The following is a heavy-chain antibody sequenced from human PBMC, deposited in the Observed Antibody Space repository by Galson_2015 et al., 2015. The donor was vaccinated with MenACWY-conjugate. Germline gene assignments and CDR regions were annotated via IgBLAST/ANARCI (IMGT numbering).Heavy chain of an antibody. CDR1: GFTFSSYA. V-gene: IGHV3-23*01. CDR3: ARCLTLSSSWPSFDY. CDR2: ISGSGGST. Sequence: SLRLSCAASGFTFSSYAMSWVRQAPGKGLEWVSAISGSGGSTYYADSVKGRFTISRDNSKNTLYLQMNSLKASDTAMYYCARCLTLSSSWPSFDYWGQGTLVTVSS. D-gene: IGHD6-13*01. J-gene: IGHJ4*02.